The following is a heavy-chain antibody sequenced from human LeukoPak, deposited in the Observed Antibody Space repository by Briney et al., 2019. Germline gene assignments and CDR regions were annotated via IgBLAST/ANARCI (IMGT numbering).Heavy chain of an antibody. Sequence: VASVKVSCKASGYTFTSYAISWVRQAPGQGLEWMGWISAYNGNTNYAQKLQGRVTMTTDTSTSTAYMELRSLRSDDTAVYYCASPEGYSSGWYYFDYWGQGTLVTVSS. V-gene: IGHV1-18*01. J-gene: IGHJ4*02. CDR1: GYTFTSYA. D-gene: IGHD6-19*01. CDR2: ISAYNGNT. CDR3: ASPEGYSSGWYYFDY.